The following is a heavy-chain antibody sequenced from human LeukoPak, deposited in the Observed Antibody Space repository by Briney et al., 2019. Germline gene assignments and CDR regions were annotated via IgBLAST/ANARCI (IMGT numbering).Heavy chain of an antibody. D-gene: IGHD6-13*01. Sequence: GGSLRLSCAASGFTFSSYAMSWVRQAPGKGLEWVSAISGSGGSTYYADSVKGRFTISRDNSKNTLYLQMNSLRAEDTAVYYCAKEAGYSSSWFSYYYMDVWGKGTTVTVSS. CDR1: GFTFSSYA. CDR3: AKEAGYSSSWFSYYYMDV. V-gene: IGHV3-23*01. CDR2: ISGSGGST. J-gene: IGHJ6*03.